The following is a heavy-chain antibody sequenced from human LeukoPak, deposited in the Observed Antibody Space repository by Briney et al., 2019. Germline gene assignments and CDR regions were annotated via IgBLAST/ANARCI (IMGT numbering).Heavy chain of an antibody. CDR1: GGSVSSYY. CDR2: IYYSGST. V-gene: IGHV4-59*02. CDR3: ARVSPRRQLLLSV. Sequence: SETLSLTCTVSGGSVSSYYWSWIRQPPGKGLEWIGYIYYSGSTNYNPSLKSRVTMSVDTSKNQFALKLTSVTAADTAVYYCARVSPRRQLLLSVWGQGTLVTVSS. D-gene: IGHD2-2*01. J-gene: IGHJ4*02.